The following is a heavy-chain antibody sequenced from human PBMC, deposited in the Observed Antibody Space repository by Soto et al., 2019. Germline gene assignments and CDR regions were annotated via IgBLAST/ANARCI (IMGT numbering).Heavy chain of an antibody. V-gene: IGHV1-69*13. CDR3: ARDTMVQGAYWVYGMDV. CDR1: GGTFSSYA. Sequence: SVKVSCKASGGTFSSYAISWVRQAPGQGLEWMGGIIPIFGTANYAQKFQGRVTITADESTSTAYMELSSLRSEDTAVYYCARDTMVQGAYWVYGMDVWGQGTMVTVSS. J-gene: IGHJ6*02. CDR2: IIPIFGTA. D-gene: IGHD3-10*01.